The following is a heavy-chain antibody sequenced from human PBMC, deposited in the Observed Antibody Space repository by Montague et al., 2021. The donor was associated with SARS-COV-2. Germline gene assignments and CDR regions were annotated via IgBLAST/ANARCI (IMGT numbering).Heavy chain of an antibody. Sequence: SETLSLTGAVYGGSFSGYYWSWIRQPPGKGLEWIGEINHSGSTNYNPSLKSRVTISVDTSKNQFSLKLSSVTAADTAVYYCARGPRITMIVVVITDIWFDPWGQGTLVTVSS. CDR1: GGSFSGYY. V-gene: IGHV4-34*01. J-gene: IGHJ5*02. D-gene: IGHD3-22*01. CDR2: INHSGST. CDR3: ARGPRITMIVVVITDIWFDP.